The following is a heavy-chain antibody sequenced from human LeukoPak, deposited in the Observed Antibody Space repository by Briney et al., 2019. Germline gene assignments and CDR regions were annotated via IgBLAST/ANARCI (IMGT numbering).Heavy chain of an antibody. CDR3: ARDYHDSGGYYYHYYYMDV. Sequence: ASVKVSCKASGYTFTNYYMHWVRQAPGQGLEWMGIINPRGGSISYAQKFQGRVTMTRDTSTSTVYMELSSLRSEDTAVYYCARDYHDSGGYYYHYYYMDVWGKGTTVTISS. CDR1: GYTFTNYY. D-gene: IGHD3-22*01. V-gene: IGHV1-46*01. CDR2: INPRGGSI. J-gene: IGHJ6*03.